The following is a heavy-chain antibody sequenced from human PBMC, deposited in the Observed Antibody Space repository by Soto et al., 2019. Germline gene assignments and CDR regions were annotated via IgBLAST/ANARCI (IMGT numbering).Heavy chain of an antibody. D-gene: IGHD3-3*01. CDR1: GGTFSSYT. CDR2: IIPILGIA. J-gene: IGHJ4*02. CDR3: ARDLVRYDFWSGFDY. V-gene: IGHV1-69*04. Sequence: ASVKVSCKASGGTFSSYTISWVRQAPGQGLEWTGRIIPILGIANYAQKFQGRVTITADKSTSTAYMELSSLRSEDTAVYYCARDLVRYDFWSGFDYWGQGTLVTVSS.